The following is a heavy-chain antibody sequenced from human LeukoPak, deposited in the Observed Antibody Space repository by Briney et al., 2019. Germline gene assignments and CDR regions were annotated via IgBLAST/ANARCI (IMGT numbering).Heavy chain of an antibody. J-gene: IGHJ4*02. CDR3: ARWRTARTGFDY. CDR1: GGSVSSSGYY. CDR2: IYYSGST. Sequence: SETLSLTCSVSGGSVSSSGYYWGWIRQPPGKGLEWIGSIYYSGSTYYNPSLKSRVTISVDTSKNQFSLKLSSVTAADTAVYYCARWRTARTGFDYWGQGTLVTVSS. D-gene: IGHD3/OR15-3a*01. V-gene: IGHV4-39*01.